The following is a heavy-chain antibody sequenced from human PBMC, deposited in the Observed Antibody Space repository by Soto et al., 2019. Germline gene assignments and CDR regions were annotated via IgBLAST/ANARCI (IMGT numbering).Heavy chain of an antibody. Sequence: QITLKESGPTLVKPTQTLTLTCTFSGFSLRTSGVGVGWIRQPPGKALEWLAAIYWDDDKYYSPSLKRRLTXTXXTSKNQVVLTMTNMDPVDTATYYCEHRRVAWGMDVWGQGTTVTVSS. CDR1: GFSLRTSGVG. V-gene: IGHV2-5*02. CDR3: EHRRVAWGMDV. J-gene: IGHJ6*02. CDR2: IYWDDDK.